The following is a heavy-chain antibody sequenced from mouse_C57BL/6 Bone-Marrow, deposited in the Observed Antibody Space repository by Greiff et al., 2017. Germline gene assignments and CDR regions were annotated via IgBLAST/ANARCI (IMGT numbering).Heavy chain of an antibody. CDR1: GYAFTNYL. CDR2: INPGSGGN. Sequence: QVQLKQSGAELVRPGTSVTVSCTASGYAFTNYLIEWVKQRPGQGLEWIGVINPGSGGNNYNEKFKGKATLTADKSSSTVYMQLNSLTSEDSAFYFCARSRLLRLDYGGQGTTLTVSA. D-gene: IGHD1-1*01. J-gene: IGHJ2*01. CDR3: ARSRLLRLDY. V-gene: IGHV1-54*01.